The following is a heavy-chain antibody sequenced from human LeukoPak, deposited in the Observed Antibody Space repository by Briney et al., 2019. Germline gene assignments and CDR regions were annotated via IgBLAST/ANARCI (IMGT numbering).Heavy chain of an antibody. V-gene: IGHV4-34*01. D-gene: IGHD3-3*01. CDR2: INHSGST. J-gene: IGHJ4*02. CDR1: GGSFSGYY. CDR3: AMYDFWSGYYTSRDY. Sequence: PSETLSLTCAVYGGSFSGYYWSWIRQPPGKGLEWIGEINHSGSTNYNPSPKSRVTISVDTSKNQFSLKLSSVTAADTAVYYCAMYDFWSGYYTSRDYWGQGTLVTVSS.